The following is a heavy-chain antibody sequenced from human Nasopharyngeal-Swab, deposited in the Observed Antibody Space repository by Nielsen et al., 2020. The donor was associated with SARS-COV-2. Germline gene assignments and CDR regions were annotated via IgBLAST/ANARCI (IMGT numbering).Heavy chain of an antibody. D-gene: IGHD4-23*01. CDR1: GFTFSSYW. V-gene: IGHV3-7*01. J-gene: IGHJ4*02. CDR2: IKQDGSEK. CDR3: ARVGYGGPFDY. Sequence: GSLKISCAASGFTFSSYWMSWVRQAPGKGLEWVANIKQDGSEKYYVDSVKGRFTISRDNAKNSLYLQMNSLRAEDTAVYYCARVGYGGPFDYWGQGTLVTVSS.